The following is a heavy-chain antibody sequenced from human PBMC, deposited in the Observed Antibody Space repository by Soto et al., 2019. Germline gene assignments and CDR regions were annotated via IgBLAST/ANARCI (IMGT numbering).Heavy chain of an antibody. CDR1: GYTFTSYG. CDR3: ARGAFVGDHYYYYGMDV. CDR2: ISAYNGNT. Sequence: AASVKVSCKASGYTFTSYGISWVRQAPGQGLEWMGWISAYNGNTNYAQKLQGRVTMTTDTSTSTAYMELRSLRSDDTAVYYCARGAFVGDHYYYYGMDVWGQGTTVTVSS. J-gene: IGHJ6*02. V-gene: IGHV1-18*01. D-gene: IGHD6-6*01.